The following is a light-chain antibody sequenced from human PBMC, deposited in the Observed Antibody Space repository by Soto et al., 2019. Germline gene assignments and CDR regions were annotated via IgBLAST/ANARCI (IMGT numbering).Light chain of an antibody. V-gene: IGKV3-20*01. CDR3: QQYGGSPLYT. CDR1: QSVSSSD. Sequence: EIVLTQSPGTLSLSPGDRATLSCRASQSVSSSDLAWYQQKPGQAPRLLIYGASTRATGIPDRFSGSGSGTDFTLTISRLEPGDFAVYYCQQYGGSPLYTFGQGTKLEIK. J-gene: IGKJ2*01. CDR2: GAS.